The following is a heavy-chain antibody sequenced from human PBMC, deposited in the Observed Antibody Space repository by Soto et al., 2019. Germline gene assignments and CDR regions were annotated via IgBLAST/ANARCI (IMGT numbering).Heavy chain of an antibody. J-gene: IGHJ4*02. V-gene: IGHV3-53*02. CDR3: ARVQGYYDSSGYYFDY. Sequence: EVQLVETGGGLIQPGGSLRLSCAASGFTVSSNYMSWVRQAPGKGLEWVSVIYSGGSTYYADSVKGRFTISRDNSKNTLYLQMNSLRAEDTAVYYCARVQGYYDSSGYYFDYWGQGTLVTVSS. D-gene: IGHD3-22*01. CDR2: IYSGGST. CDR1: GFTVSSNY.